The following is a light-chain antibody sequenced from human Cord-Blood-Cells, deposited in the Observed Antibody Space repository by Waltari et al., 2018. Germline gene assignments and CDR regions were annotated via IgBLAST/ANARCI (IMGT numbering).Light chain of an antibody. Sequence: QSVLTQPPSVSGAPGQRVTISCTGSSSNIGAGYDVHWYQQLPGTAPKLLIYGNSNLPSGVPDRVSGSKSVTSASLAITGLQAEDEADYYCQSYDSSLSGSVFSGGTKLTVL. V-gene: IGLV1-40*01. J-gene: IGLJ3*02. CDR3: QSYDSSLSGSV. CDR1: SSNIGAGYD. CDR2: GNS.